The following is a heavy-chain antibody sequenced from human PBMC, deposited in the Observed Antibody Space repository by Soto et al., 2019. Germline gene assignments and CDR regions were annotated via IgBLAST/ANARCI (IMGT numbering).Heavy chain of an antibody. CDR2: ISSSGSTI. V-gene: IGHV3-48*03. CDR3: ASGSTKRADFDY. D-gene: IGHD1-26*01. Sequence: EVQLVESGGGLVQPGGSLRLSCAASGFTFSRYEMNWVRQAPGKGLEWVSYISSSGSTIYYADSVKGRFTISRDNAKNSLYLQMNSLRAEDTAVYYCASGSTKRADFDYWGQGTLVTVSS. J-gene: IGHJ4*02. CDR1: GFTFSRYE.